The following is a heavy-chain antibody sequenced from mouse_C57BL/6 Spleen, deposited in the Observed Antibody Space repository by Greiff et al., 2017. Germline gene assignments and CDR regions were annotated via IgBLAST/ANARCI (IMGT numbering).Heavy chain of an antibody. V-gene: IGHV5-16*01. J-gene: IGHJ4*01. CDR1: GFTFSDYY. CDR2: INYDGSST. CDR3: ARGDSSGPYYAMDD. Sequence: EVMLVESEGGLVQPGSSMKLSCTASGFTFSDYYMAWVRQVPEKGLEWVANINYDGSSTYYLDSLKSRCIISRDNAKNILYLQMSSLKSEDTATYYCARGDSSGPYYAMDDWGQGTSVTVSS. D-gene: IGHD3-2*02.